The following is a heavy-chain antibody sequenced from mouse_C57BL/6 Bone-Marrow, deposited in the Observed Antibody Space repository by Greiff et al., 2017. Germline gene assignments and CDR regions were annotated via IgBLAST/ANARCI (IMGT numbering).Heavy chain of an antibody. CDR3: AREHYSNYDY. V-gene: IGHV1-19*01. D-gene: IGHD2-5*01. CDR2: INPYNGGT. Sequence: EVQLQESGPVLVKPGASVKMSCKASGYTFTDYYMNWVKQSHGKSLEWIGVINPYNGGTSYNQKFKGKATLTVDKSSSTAYMELNSLTSEDSAVYYCAREHYSNYDYWGQGTTLTVSS. J-gene: IGHJ2*01. CDR1: GYTFTDYY.